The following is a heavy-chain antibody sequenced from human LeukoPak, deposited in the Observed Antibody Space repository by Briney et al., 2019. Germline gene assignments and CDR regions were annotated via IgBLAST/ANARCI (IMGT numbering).Heavy chain of an antibody. CDR1: GFSFSNYA. Sequence: PGGSLRLSCAASGFSFSNYAMLWVRQAPGKGLEWVSIISGSGRGTYYADSVKGRFTVSRDNSQDTLYLQLNSLRAEDTAVFYCARRLSPDSDDSGRLPRGHGMDVWGQGTKVIVSS. V-gene: IGHV3-23*01. J-gene: IGHJ6*02. CDR2: ISGSGRGT. CDR3: ARRLSPDSDDSGRLPRGHGMDV. D-gene: IGHD3-10*01.